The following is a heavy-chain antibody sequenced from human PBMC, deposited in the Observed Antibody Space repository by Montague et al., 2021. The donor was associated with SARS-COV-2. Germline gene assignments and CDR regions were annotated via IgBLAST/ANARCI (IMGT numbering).Heavy chain of an antibody. CDR2: IYWDDDK. Sequence: PVLVKPTQTLTLTCTFSGFSLSTRTVGVGWIRQPPGKALEWLALIYWDDDKRYSPSLKSRLTITKVTSKNQMVLTMTNMDPVDTATYYCAHRLPAVAAFDYWGQGTLVTVSS. CDR3: AHRLPAVAAFDY. CDR1: GFSLSTRTVG. V-gene: IGHV2-5*02. D-gene: IGHD6-6*01. J-gene: IGHJ4*02.